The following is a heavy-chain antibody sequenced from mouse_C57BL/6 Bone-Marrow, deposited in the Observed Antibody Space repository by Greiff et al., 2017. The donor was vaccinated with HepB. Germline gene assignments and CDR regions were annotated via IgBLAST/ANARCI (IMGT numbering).Heavy chain of an antibody. Sequence: QVQLQQPGAELVRPGSSVKLSCKASGYTFTSYWMDWVKQRPGQGLEWIGNIYPSDSETHYNQKFKDKATLTVDKSSSTAYMQLSSLTSEDSAVYYCARGDDYISSWFAYWGQGTLVTVSA. D-gene: IGHD2-4*01. CDR3: ARGDDYISSWFAY. CDR2: IYPSDSET. V-gene: IGHV1-61*01. J-gene: IGHJ3*01. CDR1: GYTFTSYW.